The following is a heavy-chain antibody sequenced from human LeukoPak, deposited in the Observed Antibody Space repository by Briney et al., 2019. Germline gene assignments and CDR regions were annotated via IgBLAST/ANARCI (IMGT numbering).Heavy chain of an antibody. CDR1: GGSVSSGSYY. CDR3: ARDRRGYGSFDS. D-gene: IGHD5-18*01. V-gene: IGHV4-61*01. Sequence: PSETLSLTCSVSGGSVSSGSYYWSWIRQPPGKGLEWIGYIYYSGNTNYNPSLKSRVTISVDTSKNQFSLKLTSVTAADTAVYYCARDRRGYGSFDSWGQGTLVTVSS. CDR2: IYYSGNT. J-gene: IGHJ4*02.